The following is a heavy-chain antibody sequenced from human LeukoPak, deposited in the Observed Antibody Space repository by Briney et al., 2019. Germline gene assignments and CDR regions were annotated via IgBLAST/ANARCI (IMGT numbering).Heavy chain of an antibody. CDR2: INWDGASR. CDR3: VKGGGGLATITSLQY. Sequence: GGSLRLSCSASGFNFDGYAMYLIRQAPGKGLEWVSAINWDGASRTYADSVKGRFSISRDNSKNSLYLQMNSLRREDTALYYCVKGGGGLATITSLQYWGQGTLVTVSS. CDR1: GFNFDGYA. D-gene: IGHD5-24*01. J-gene: IGHJ4*02. V-gene: IGHV3-43*01.